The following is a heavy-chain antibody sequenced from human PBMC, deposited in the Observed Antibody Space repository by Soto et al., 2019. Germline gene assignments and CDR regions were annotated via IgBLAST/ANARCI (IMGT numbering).Heavy chain of an antibody. Sequence: EVHLVESGGGLVQPGGSLRLSCAASGFTFNNYWMNWVRQAPGKGLELVANINQGGGDKSYVDSVKGRFTISRDNAKNSLYMQMDSLRVEETAVYYCARGGYKMLCCALWGQGTLVTVSA. J-gene: IGHJ4*02. D-gene: IGHD1-20*01. CDR1: GFTFNNYW. V-gene: IGHV3-7*01. CDR2: INQGGGDK. CDR3: ARGGYKMLCCAL.